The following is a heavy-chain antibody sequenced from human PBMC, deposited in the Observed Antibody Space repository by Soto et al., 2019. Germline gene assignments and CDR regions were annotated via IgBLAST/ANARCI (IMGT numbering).Heavy chain of an antibody. CDR2: ISYDGSNK. V-gene: IGHV3-30-3*01. J-gene: IGHJ6*02. D-gene: IGHD6-13*01. CDR3: ARDLGSSSWYLTYGMDV. Sequence: GGPLRLSCAASGFTFSSYAMHWVRQAPGQGLEWVAVISYDGSNKYYADSVKGRFTISRDNSKNTLYLQMNSLGAEDTAVYYCARDLGSSSWYLTYGMDVWGQGTTVAVSS. CDR1: GFTFSSYA.